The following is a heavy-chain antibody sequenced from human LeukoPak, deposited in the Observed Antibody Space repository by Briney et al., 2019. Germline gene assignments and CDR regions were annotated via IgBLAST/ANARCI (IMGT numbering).Heavy chain of an antibody. J-gene: IGHJ6*03. Sequence: ASVKVSCKVSGYTLTELSMHWVRQAPGKGLEWMGGFDPEDGETIYAQKFQGRVTMTEDTSTDTAYMELSSLRSEDTAVYCCATGDCSSTSCNNYYYYYYMDVWGKGTTVTVSS. D-gene: IGHD2-2*02. V-gene: IGHV1-24*01. CDR3: ATGDCSSTSCNNYYYYYYMDV. CDR1: GYTLTELS. CDR2: FDPEDGET.